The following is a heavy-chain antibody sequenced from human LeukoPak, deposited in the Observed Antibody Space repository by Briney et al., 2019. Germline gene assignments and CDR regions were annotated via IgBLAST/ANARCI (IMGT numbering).Heavy chain of an antibody. D-gene: IGHD2-15*01. CDR2: ISAPGGNT. CDR1: GFTFSSYA. V-gene: IGHV3-23*01. J-gene: IGHJ3*02. Sequence: GGSLRLSCAASGFTFSSYALSWVRHPLGKGLERVSTISAPGGNTYYADSVTGRFTISRDSSKSTLYLQMNSLRAEDTAVYYCAKGGGYSRNAFDIWGQGTMVTVSS. CDR3: AKGGGYSRNAFDI.